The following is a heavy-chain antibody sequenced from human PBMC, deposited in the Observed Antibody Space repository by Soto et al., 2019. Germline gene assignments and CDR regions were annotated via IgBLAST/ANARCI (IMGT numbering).Heavy chain of an antibody. CDR3: ANLSPRHEFYY. CDR1: GGFISSGGYY. Sequence: LSENLSLTCTVSGGFISSGGYYWSWIRQHPGKGLEWIGYIYYSGSTYYNPSLKSRVTISVDTSKNHFSLKLSSVTAADTAVFYYANLSPRHEFYYWRQGSLVPVSS. J-gene: IGHJ4*02. V-gene: IGHV4-31*03. CDR2: IYYSGST.